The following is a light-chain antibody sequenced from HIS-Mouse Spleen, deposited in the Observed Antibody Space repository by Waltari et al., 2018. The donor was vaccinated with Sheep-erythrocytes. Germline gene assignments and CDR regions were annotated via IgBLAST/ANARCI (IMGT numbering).Light chain of an antibody. CDR1: SSDVGGYNY. J-gene: IGLJ3*02. CDR3: CSYAGSYTFWV. V-gene: IGLV2-11*01. CDR2: DVS. Sequence: QSALTQPRSVSGSPGQSVTISCTGTSSDVGGYNYVSWYQQHPGKAPKIMIYDVSKRPAGLPAGFSGSKSGHTASLTISGLQAEDEADYYCCSYAGSYTFWVFGGGTKLTVL.